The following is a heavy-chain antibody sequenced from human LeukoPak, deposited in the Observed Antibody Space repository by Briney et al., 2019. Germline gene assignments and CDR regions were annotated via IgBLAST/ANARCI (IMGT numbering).Heavy chain of an antibody. Sequence: PGGSLRLSCAASGFTFSSYCMHWVRQAPGKGLVWVSRINSDGSSTSYADSVKGRFTISRDNAKNTLYLQMNSLRAEDTAVYYCARDNTRGGLDYWGQGTLVTVSS. CDR1: GFTFSSYC. CDR2: INSDGSST. D-gene: IGHD2-15*01. CDR3: ARDNTRGGLDY. V-gene: IGHV3-74*01. J-gene: IGHJ4*02.